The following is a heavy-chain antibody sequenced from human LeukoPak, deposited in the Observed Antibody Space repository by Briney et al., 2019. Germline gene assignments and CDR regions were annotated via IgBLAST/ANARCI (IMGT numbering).Heavy chain of an antibody. CDR1: GGSVSSGTYY. V-gene: IGHV4-61*01. CDR2: IYYSGST. Sequence: PSETLSLTCTVSGGSVSSGTYYWSWIRQPPGKGLEWIGYIYYSGSTNYNPSLRSRVTISVDTSKNQCSLKRSSVTTADTAVYYCTRSTNLEAFDIWGQGTMVTVSS. D-gene: IGHD2-8*01. J-gene: IGHJ3*02. CDR3: TRSTNLEAFDI.